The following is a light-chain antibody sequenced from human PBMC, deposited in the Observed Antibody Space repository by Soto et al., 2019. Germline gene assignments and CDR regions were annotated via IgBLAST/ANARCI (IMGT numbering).Light chain of an antibody. CDR3: SSYTSSSTSYV. CDR2: VVS. CDR1: SSDVGGYNY. V-gene: IGLV2-14*01. J-gene: IGLJ1*01. Sequence: QSVLTQPASVSGSPGQSITISCTGTSSDVGGYNYVSWYQQHPGKAPKLMIYVVSNRPSGVSNRFSGSKSGNTASLTISGLQAEDEADYYCSSYTSSSTSYVFGTGTKLTVL.